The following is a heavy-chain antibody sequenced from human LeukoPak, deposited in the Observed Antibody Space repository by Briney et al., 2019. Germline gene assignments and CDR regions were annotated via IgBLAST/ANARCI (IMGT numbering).Heavy chain of an antibody. V-gene: IGHV1-18*01. CDR2: ISAYNGNT. CDR1: GYTFTSYG. D-gene: IGHD4-17*01. J-gene: IGHJ4*02. CDR3: ARDGHDYGDYGF. Sequence: RAASVKVSCKASGYTFTSYGISWVRQAPGQGLEWMGWISAYNGNTNYAQKLQGRVTMTTDTSTNTAYMELRSLRSDDTAVYYCARDGHDYGDYGFWGQGTLVTVSS.